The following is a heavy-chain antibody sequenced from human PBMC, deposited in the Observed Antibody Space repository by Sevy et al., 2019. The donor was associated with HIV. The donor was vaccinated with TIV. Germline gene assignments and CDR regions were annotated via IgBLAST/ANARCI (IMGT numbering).Heavy chain of an antibody. J-gene: IGHJ4*02. V-gene: IGHV4-59*02. CDR2: IHDNGRT. D-gene: IGHD6-19*01. Sequence: SETLSLICTVSGGSVNNYCWTWIRQSPGKGLEWIAYIHDNGRTKYNPSLKSRVSISVDMSKNQFSLKLTSVTAADTAVYYCARIPDISGWPFDIWGQGALVTVSS. CDR1: GGSVNNYC. CDR3: ARIPDISGWPFDI.